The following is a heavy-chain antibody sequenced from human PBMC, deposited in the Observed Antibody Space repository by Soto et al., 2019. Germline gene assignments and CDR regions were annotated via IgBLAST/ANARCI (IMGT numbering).Heavy chain of an antibody. CDR1: GYTFSSYA. J-gene: IGHJ5*02. CDR3: ARVPRYTSDIVEVPAVMFDDWFVP. D-gene: IGHD2-2*01. V-gene: IGHV1-3*01. CDR2: IHAGNGDT. Sequence: QVQLVQSGAEVKKPGASVKVSCKASGYTFSSYAVQWVRQAPGQSLEWIGWIHAGNGDTKYSQKFHGRVTLTRDTSANTAYMATSSLRSEDTAVYYCARVPRYTSDIVEVPAVMFDDWFVPWGQGTLVTVSS.